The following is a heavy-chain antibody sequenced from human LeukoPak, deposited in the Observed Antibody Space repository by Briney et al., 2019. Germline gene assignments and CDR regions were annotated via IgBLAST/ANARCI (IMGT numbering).Heavy chain of an antibody. Sequence: SETLSLTCTVSGYSICSSYYWGWIGQPPGKGLEWIGSIYYSGSTYYNPSLKSRVTISVDTSKNQFSLKLSSVTAADTAVYYCARAATPLPMVRGVIVWFDPWGQGTLVTVSS. CDR3: ARAATPLPMVRGVIVWFDP. CDR1: GYSICSSYY. J-gene: IGHJ5*02. CDR2: IYYSGST. D-gene: IGHD3-10*01. V-gene: IGHV4-38-2*02.